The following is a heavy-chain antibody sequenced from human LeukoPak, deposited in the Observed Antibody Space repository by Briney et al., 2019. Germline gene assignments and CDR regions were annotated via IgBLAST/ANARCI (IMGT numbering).Heavy chain of an antibody. CDR1: GFTFSSYA. CDR3: AKDTKVQLWLPLYYFDY. Sequence: GGSLRLSCAASGFTFSSYAMSWVRQAPGKGLEWVSAISGSGGSTCYADSVKGRFTISRDNSKNTLYLQMNSLRAEDTAVYYCAKDTKVQLWLPLYYFDYWGQGTLVTVSS. V-gene: IGHV3-23*01. CDR2: ISGSGGST. D-gene: IGHD5-18*01. J-gene: IGHJ4*02.